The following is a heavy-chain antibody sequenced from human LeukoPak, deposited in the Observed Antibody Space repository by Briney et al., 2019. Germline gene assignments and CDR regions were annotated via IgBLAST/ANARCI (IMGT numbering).Heavy chain of an antibody. CDR2: INHSGST. CDR3: ARAGITGNYDY. Sequence: SETLSLTCAVYGGSFSGYYWSWIRQPPGKGLEWIGEINHSGSTNYNLSLKSRVTISVDTSKNQFSLKLSSVTAADTAVYYCARAGITGNYDYWGQGTLVTVSS. J-gene: IGHJ4*02. CDR1: GGSFSGYY. V-gene: IGHV4-34*01. D-gene: IGHD1-20*01.